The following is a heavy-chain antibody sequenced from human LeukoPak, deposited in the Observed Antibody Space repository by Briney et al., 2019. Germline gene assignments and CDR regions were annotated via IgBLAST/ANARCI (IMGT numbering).Heavy chain of an antibody. Sequence: PSETLSLTCTVSGGSISSYYWSWIRQPPGKGLEWIGHIYGSGSTNYNPSLKSRVTLSVDTSKNQFSLKLSSVTAADTAVYYCGGSSWQYYFDYWGQGTLVTVSS. V-gene: IGHV4-59*01. D-gene: IGHD6-13*01. CDR1: GGSISSYY. J-gene: IGHJ4*02. CDR3: GGSSWQYYFDY. CDR2: IYGSGST.